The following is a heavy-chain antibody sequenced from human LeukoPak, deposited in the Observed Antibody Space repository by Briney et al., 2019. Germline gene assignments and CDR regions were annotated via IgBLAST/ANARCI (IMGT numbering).Heavy chain of an antibody. CDR1: GPSISSYY. Sequence: SQCLSLTCTVAGPSISSYYWSWIRQPPRKGLEWIGYVYYSGSTNYNPSLKSRVTISVDTSKNQFSLKLSSVTAADTAVYYVARAQYCGGGSCHNDYWGQGTLVTVSS. J-gene: IGHJ4*02. CDR3: ARAQYCGGGSCHNDY. CDR2: VYYSGST. V-gene: IGHV4-59*01. D-gene: IGHD2-15*01.